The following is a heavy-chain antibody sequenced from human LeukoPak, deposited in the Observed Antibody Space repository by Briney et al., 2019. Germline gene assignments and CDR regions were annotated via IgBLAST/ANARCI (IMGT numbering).Heavy chain of an antibody. CDR3: ARNGAPVVTAITPYYYMDV. J-gene: IGHJ6*03. V-gene: IGHV3-7*01. CDR1: GFTFSNYW. CDR2: IKQDGSEK. D-gene: IGHD2-21*02. Sequence: GGSLRLSCAASGFTFSNYWMSWVRQAPGKGLEWVGNIKQDGSEKYYVDSVKGRFTISRDNARNSLYLQMNSLRAEDTAVYYCARNGAPVVTAITPYYYMDVWGKGTTVTVSS.